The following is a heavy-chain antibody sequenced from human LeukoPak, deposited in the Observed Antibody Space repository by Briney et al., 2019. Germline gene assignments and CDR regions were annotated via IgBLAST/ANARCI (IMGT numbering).Heavy chain of an antibody. Sequence: VASVKVSCKASGYTFTSYYMHWVRQAPGQGLEWMGWISAYNGNTNYAQKLQGRVTMTTDTSTSTAYMELSSLRSEDTAVYYCARDGDCSGGSCYSTGDWFDPWGQGTLVTVSS. J-gene: IGHJ5*02. CDR3: ARDGDCSGGSCYSTGDWFDP. CDR1: GYTFTSYY. D-gene: IGHD2-15*01. CDR2: ISAYNGNT. V-gene: IGHV1-18*04.